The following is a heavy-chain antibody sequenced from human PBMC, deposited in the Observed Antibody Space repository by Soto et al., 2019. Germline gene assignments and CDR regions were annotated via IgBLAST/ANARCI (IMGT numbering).Heavy chain of an antibody. CDR3: ARDVPGSYVDYYYGMDV. CDR1: GYSFTSYW. Sequence: PGESLKISCKGSGYSFTSYWISWVRQMPGKGLEWMGRIDPSDSYTNYSPSFQGHVTISADKSISTAYLQWSSLKASDTAMYYCARDVPGSYVDYYYGMDVWGQGTTVTVSS. CDR2: IDPSDSYT. V-gene: IGHV5-10-1*01. D-gene: IGHD1-26*01. J-gene: IGHJ6*02.